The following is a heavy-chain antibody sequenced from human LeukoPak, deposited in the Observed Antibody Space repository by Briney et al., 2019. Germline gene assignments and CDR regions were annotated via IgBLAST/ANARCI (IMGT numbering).Heavy chain of an antibody. CDR1: GGSITSRSYF. D-gene: IGHD2-2*01. Sequence: PSETLSLTCTVSGGSITSRSYFWGWIRQPPGKGLEWIGSINYAGNSFYNPSLRSRVTISADTSKNQFSLKLSSVTAADTAVYHCARIPTHCIGTSCSHGVVDSWGQGTLVTVSS. CDR2: INYAGNS. CDR3: ARIPTHCIGTSCSHGVVDS. J-gene: IGHJ4*02. V-gene: IGHV4-39*01.